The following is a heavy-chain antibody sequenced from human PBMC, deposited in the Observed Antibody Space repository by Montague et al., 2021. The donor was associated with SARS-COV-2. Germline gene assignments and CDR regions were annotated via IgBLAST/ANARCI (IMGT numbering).Heavy chain of an antibody. CDR3: ARTYYYGSGSYYTYYFDY. Sequence: PALVKPTQTLTLTCTLSGFSLSTSGMCVSWIRQPPGKALEWLALIDWDDDKYYSTSLKTRLTISKDTSKNQVVLTMTNMDPVDTATYYCARTYYYGSGSYYTYYFDYWGQGTLVTVSS. CDR2: IDWDDDK. D-gene: IGHD3-10*01. V-gene: IGHV2-70*01. CDR1: GFSLSTSGMC. J-gene: IGHJ4*02.